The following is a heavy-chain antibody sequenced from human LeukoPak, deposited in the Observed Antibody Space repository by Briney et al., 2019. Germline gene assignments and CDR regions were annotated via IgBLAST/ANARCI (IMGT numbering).Heavy chain of an antibody. CDR3: ARDSETVTSTSSWFDP. CDR1: GVTFSSYS. CDR2: ISTSSIYI. J-gene: IGHJ5*02. Sequence: GGSLRLSCAASGVTFSSYSMNWVRQAPGKGLEWVSSISTSSIYIYYADSVKGRFTISRDNAKNSLYLQMNTLRAEDTAVYYCARDSETVTSTSSWFDPWGQGTLVTVSS. D-gene: IGHD6-19*01. V-gene: IGHV3-21*01.